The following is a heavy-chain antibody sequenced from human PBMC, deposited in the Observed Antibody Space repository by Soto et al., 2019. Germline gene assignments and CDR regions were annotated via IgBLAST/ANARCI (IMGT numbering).Heavy chain of an antibody. V-gene: IGHV2-5*02. CDR1: GFSLSTSGVG. J-gene: IGHJ4*02. Sequence: QITLKESGPTLVKPTQTLTLTCTFSGFSLSTSGVGVGWIRQPPGKALEWLALIYWDDDKRYSPSLKSRLTITKDTSKNQVVLTMTNMDPVDTATYYCAYYDSSGYSRYYFDYWGQGTLVTVSS. D-gene: IGHD3-22*01. CDR3: AYYDSSGYSRYYFDY. CDR2: IYWDDDK.